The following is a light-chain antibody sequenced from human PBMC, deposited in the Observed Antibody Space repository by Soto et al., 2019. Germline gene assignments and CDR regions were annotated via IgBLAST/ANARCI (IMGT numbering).Light chain of an antibody. CDR2: EVS. V-gene: IGLV2-8*01. CDR1: SSDVGGYNY. Sequence: QSALTQPPSASGSPGQSVTISCTGTSSDVGGYNYVSWYQQHPGKAPKLMIYEVSKRPLGVPDRLSGSKSGNTASLTVSGLQAEDEADYYCSSYAGSNNVVFGGGTQLTVL. CDR3: SSYAGSNNVV. J-gene: IGLJ2*01.